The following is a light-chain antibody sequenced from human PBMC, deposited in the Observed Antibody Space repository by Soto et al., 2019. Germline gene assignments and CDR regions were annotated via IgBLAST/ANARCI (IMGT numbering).Light chain of an antibody. V-gene: IGKV3-15*01. CDR1: QSVSSN. CDR3: XQYNNWWT. Sequence: EIVMTQSPVTLSLSPGESATLSCRAGQSVSSNLAWYQQKPGQAPRLLIYGASTRATGIQARFTGSGSGTEFTLTIRSLQFDDSAVYYCXQYNNWWTCGQGTKVDIK. J-gene: IGKJ1*01. CDR2: GAS.